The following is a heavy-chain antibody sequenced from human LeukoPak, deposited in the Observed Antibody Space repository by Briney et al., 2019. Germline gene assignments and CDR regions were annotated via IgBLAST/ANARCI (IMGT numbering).Heavy chain of an antibody. CDR1: GFTFSSSA. CDR2: ISTSGGNT. D-gene: IGHD3-16*01. CDR3: ARGRGLRLGELWADY. V-gene: IGHV3-23*01. Sequence: GGSLRLSCAASGFTFSSSAMNWVRQAPGKGLEWVSAISTSGGNTYYADSVKGRFTISRDNSKTTPYLQMNSLRAEDTAVYYCARGRGLRLGELWADYWGQGTLVTVSS. J-gene: IGHJ4*02.